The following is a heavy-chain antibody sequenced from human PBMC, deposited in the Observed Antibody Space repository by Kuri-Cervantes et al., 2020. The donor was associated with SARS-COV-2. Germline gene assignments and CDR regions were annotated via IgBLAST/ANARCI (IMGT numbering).Heavy chain of an antibody. CDR1: GFTFSGSA. V-gene: IGHV3-73*01. CDR2: IRSKANSYAT. J-gene: IGHJ4*02. CDR3: TSIKGTGSVY. Sequence: GESLKISCAASGFTFSGSAMHWVRQASGKGLEWVGRIRSKANSYATAYAASVKGRFPISRDDSKNTAYLQMNSLKTEDTAVYYCTSIKGTGSVYWGQGTLVTVSS. D-gene: IGHD3-10*01.